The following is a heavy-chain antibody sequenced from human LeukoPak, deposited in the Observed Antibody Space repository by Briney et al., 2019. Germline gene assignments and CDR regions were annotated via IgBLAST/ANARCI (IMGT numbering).Heavy chain of an antibody. J-gene: IGHJ4*02. CDR3: ARLAGPRPGTYYFDF. CDR2: ITPTTYNI. V-gene: IGHV3-21*01. D-gene: IGHD6-19*01. CDR1: GFTYSDYA. Sequence: GGSLRLSCAASGFTYSDYAMEWVRQTPGKGLEWVSSITPTTYNIFYTHVVEGGFTISRDNAKHTLYLQMNNLRADDTAVYYCARLAGPRPGTYYFDFWGQGVQVTVSS.